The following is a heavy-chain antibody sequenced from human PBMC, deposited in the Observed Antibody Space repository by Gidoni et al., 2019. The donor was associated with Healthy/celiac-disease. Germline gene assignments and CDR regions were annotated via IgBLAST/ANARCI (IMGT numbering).Heavy chain of an antibody. CDR1: GSTGSNAW. CDR2: IKSKTDGGTT. J-gene: IGHJ4*02. V-gene: IGHV3-15*01. Sequence: VWGSTGSNAWMSWVRQAPGKGLEWVGRIKSKTDGGTTDYAAPVKGRFTISRDDSKNTLYLQMNSLKTEDTAVYYCTTDTVFDWSLSLGYWGQGTLVTVSS. CDR3: TTDTVFDWSLSLGY. D-gene: IGHD3-9*01.